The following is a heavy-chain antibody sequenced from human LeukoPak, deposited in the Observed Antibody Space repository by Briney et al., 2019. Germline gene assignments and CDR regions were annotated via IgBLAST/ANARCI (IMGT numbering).Heavy chain of an antibody. V-gene: IGHV4-39*07. J-gene: IGHJ5*02. CDR3: ARGAFSYSSGWFGGDWFDP. CDR1: GGSISSSSYY. Sequence: SETLSLTCTVSGGSISSSSYYWGWIRQPPGKGLEWIGSIYYSGSTYYNPSLKSRVTISVDTSKNQFSLKLSSVTAADTAVYYCARGAFSYSSGWFGGDWFDPWGQGTLVTVSS. D-gene: IGHD6-13*01. CDR2: IYYSGST.